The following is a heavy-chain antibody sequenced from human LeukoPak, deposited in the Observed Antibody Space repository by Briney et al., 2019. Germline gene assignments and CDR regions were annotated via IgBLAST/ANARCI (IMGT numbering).Heavy chain of an antibody. J-gene: IGHJ4*02. V-gene: IGHV1-2*04. Sequence: GASVKVSCKASGYTFTGYYMHWVRRAPGQGVGWMGWINPNSGGTNYAQKFQGWVTMTRDTSISTAYMELSRLRSDDTAVYYCAREGAVTSFDYWGQGTLVTVSS. D-gene: IGHD6-19*01. CDR2: INPNSGGT. CDR3: AREGAVTSFDY. CDR1: GYTFTGYY.